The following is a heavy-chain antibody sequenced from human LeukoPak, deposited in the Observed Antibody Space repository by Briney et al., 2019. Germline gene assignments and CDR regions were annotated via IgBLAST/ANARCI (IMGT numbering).Heavy chain of an antibody. D-gene: IGHD2-2*01. CDR3: VKDRGLVSAADAYYYYGMDV. CDR1: GFTFSSYA. V-gene: IGHV3-64D*06. Sequence: GGPLRLSCSASGFTFSSYAMHWVLQAPGKGLEYVSAISSNGGSTYYADSVKGRFTISRDNSKNTLYLQMSSLRAEDTAVYYCVKDRGLVSAADAYYYYGMDVWGKGTTVTVSS. CDR2: ISSNGGST. J-gene: IGHJ6*04.